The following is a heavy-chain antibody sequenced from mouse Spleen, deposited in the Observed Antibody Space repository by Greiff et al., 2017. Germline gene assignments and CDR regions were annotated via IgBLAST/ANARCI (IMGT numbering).Heavy chain of an antibody. CDR3: ARNPYGNYVSYFDD. J-gene: IGHJ2*01. CDR1: GYTFTSYW. CDR2: IDPSDSYT. V-gene: IGHV1-69*01. D-gene: IGHD2-1*01. Sequence: QVQLQQPGAELVMPGASVKLSCKASGYTFTSYWMHWVKQRPGQGLEWIGEIDPSDSYTNYNQKFKGKATLTVDKSSSTAYMPLSSLTSEESAVYYCARNPYGNYVSYFDDWGQGTTLTGSS.